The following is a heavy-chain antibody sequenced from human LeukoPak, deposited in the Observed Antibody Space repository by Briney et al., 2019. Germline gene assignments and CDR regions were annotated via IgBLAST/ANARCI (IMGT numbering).Heavy chain of an antibody. J-gene: IGHJ4*02. CDR3: ARDRGWGSVDY. Sequence: SETLSLTCTVSGXSISNYYWSWIRQPPGKGLEWIGYIYYSESPSYNPSLKSRVTISVDTSKNQFSLKLTSVTAADTAVYYCARDRGWGSVDYWGQGTLVTVSS. V-gene: IGHV4-59*01. CDR1: GXSISNYY. CDR2: IYYSESP. D-gene: IGHD7-27*01.